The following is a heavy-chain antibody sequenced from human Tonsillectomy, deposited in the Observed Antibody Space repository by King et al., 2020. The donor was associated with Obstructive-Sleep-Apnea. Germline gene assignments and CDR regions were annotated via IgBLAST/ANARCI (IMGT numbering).Heavy chain of an antibody. Sequence: VQLVESGGGLVQPGGSLRLSCAASGFSFNNYAMNWVRQSPGKGLEWVSGLSGSGGNTYYADSVKGRFTISRDNSKNTLYLQMNSLRAEDTAVYYCAKPYYDFWSGYSETWFDSWGLGTLVTVSS. CDR1: GFSFNNYA. CDR3: AKPYYDFWSGYSETWFDS. D-gene: IGHD3-3*01. CDR2: LSGSGGNT. J-gene: IGHJ5*01. V-gene: IGHV3-23*04.